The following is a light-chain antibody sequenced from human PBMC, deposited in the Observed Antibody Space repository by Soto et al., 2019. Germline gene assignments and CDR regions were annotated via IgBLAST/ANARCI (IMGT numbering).Light chain of an antibody. CDR2: DDS. CDR1: NIGSKS. J-gene: IGLJ1*01. CDR3: QVWDISSDQYL. Sequence: SYELTQPPSVSVAPGQTARITCGGNNIGSKSVHWYQQRPGQAPVLVLYDDSNRPSGIPERFSGSNSGSTATLTISSVEAEDEADYFCQVWDISSDQYLFGTGTKLTVL. V-gene: IGLV3-21*02.